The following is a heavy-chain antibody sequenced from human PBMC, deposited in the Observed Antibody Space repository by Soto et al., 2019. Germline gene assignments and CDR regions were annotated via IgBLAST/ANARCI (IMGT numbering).Heavy chain of an antibody. CDR1: GFTFSDYY. D-gene: IGHD6-13*01. J-gene: IGHJ4*02. CDR3: ARVAVLTAAGTSDY. V-gene: IGHV3-11*06. Sequence: GGSLRLSCAASGFTFSDYYMSGIRQVPGKGLEWVAYISGTSDSIPYADSVKGRFTISRDNAKTSLYLQMNSLRAEDTAVYYCARVAVLTAAGTSDYWGQGTLVTVSS. CDR2: ISGTSDSI.